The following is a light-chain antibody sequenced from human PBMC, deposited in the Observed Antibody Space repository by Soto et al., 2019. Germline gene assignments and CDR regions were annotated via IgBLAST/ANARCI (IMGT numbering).Light chain of an antibody. J-gene: IGLJ3*02. CDR2: EVS. V-gene: IGLV2-14*01. Sequence: QSALTQPASVSGSPGQSITISCTGTSSDVGGYNYVSWYQQHPGKAPKLMIYEVSNRPSGVSNRFSGSKSGNTASLTISGLQAEDEADYYCSSYTSPSTLVFGGGTMVTVL. CDR1: SSDVGGYNY. CDR3: SSYTSPSTLV.